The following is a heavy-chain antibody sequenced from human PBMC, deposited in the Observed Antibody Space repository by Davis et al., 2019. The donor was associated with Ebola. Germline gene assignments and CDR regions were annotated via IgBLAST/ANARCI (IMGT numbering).Heavy chain of an antibody. CDR3: AREGNGIIFDY. J-gene: IGHJ4*02. D-gene: IGHD2-21*01. CDR1: GGTFSSYA. CDR2: IIPIFGTA. V-gene: IGHV1-69*13. Sequence: AASVKVSCKASGGTFSSYAISWVRQAPGQGLEWMGGIIPIFGTANYAQKFQGRVTITADESTSTAYMELSSLRSEDTAVYYCAREGNGIIFDYWGQGTLATVSS.